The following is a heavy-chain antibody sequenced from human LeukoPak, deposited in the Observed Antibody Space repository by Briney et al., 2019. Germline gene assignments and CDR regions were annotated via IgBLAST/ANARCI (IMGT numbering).Heavy chain of an antibody. Sequence: SETLSLTCAVYGGSFSGYYWSWIRQPPGKGLEWIGEINHNGSTNYNPSLKSRVTISVDTSKNQFSLKLSSVTAADTAVYYCARGLGDYIWGSRIHYYCYYMDVWGKGTTVTVSS. J-gene: IGHJ6*03. V-gene: IGHV4-34*01. CDR3: ARGLGDYIWGSRIHYYCYYMDV. CDR2: INHNGST. D-gene: IGHD3-16*01. CDR1: GGSFSGYY.